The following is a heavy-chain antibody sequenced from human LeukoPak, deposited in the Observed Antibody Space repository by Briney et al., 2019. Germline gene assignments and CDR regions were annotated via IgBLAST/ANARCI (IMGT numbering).Heavy chain of an antibody. CDR1: GGSVSSGSYY. CDR2: IYYSGST. Sequence: SETLSLTCTVSGGSVSSGSYYWSWIRQPPGKGLEWIGYIYYSGSTNYNPSLKSRVTISVDTSKNQFSLKLSSVTAADTAVYYCARMDSSGYYPVDYWGQGTLVTVSS. J-gene: IGHJ4*02. V-gene: IGHV4-61*01. CDR3: ARMDSSGYYPVDY. D-gene: IGHD3-22*01.